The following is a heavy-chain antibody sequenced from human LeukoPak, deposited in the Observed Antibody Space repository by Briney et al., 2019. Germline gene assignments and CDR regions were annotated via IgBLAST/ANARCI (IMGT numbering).Heavy chain of an antibody. Sequence: GGSLRLSCAASGFSFSSYAMNWVRQAPGKGLEWVSVICGSSSSTYYVDSVKGRFTISRDNSKNTLYLQMNSLRAEDTAVYYCAKDSIAAGPQYNWFDPWGQGTLVTVSS. D-gene: IGHD6-13*01. V-gene: IGHV3-23*01. CDR2: ICGSSSST. CDR1: GFSFSSYA. J-gene: IGHJ5*02. CDR3: AKDSIAAGPQYNWFDP.